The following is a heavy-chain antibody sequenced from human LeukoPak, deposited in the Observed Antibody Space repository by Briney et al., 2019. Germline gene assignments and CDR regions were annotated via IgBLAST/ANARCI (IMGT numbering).Heavy chain of an antibody. D-gene: IGHD6-19*01. V-gene: IGHV3-15*01. CDR2: IKSKTDGGTT. CDR1: GFTFSNAW. CDR3: TTTQWLVRGYFDY. Sequence: GGSLRPSCAASGFTFSNAWMSWVRQAPGKGLEWVGRIKSKTDGGTTDYAAPVKGRFTISRDDSKNTLFLQMNSLKTEDTAVFYCTTTQWLVRGYFDYWGQGTLVTVSS. J-gene: IGHJ4*02.